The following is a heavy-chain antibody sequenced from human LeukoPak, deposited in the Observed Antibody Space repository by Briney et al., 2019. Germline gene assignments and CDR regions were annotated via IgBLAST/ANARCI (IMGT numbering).Heavy chain of an antibody. D-gene: IGHD4-17*01. J-gene: IGHJ4*02. CDR3: ARALHDYGEYSHFDY. Sequence: PSETLSLTCAVSGGSISSSNWWSWVRQPPGKGLEWIGEIYRSGSTNYNPSLKSRVTISVDKSKNQFSLKLSSVTAADTAVYYCARALHDYGEYSHFDYWGQGTLVTVSS. CDR2: IYRSGST. CDR1: GGSISSSNW. V-gene: IGHV4-4*02.